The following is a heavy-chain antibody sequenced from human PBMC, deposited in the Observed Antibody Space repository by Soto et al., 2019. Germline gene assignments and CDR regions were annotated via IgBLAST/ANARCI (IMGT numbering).Heavy chain of an antibody. CDR3: ARDRSYYDSSGSYSPPY. Sequence: GGSLRLSCAASGFTFSSYAMNWVRQAPGKGLEWVSAISGSAATTQFADSVKGRFTISRDNSKNTLYLQMNSLRAEDTAVYYCARDRSYYDSSGSYSPPYWGQGTLVTVSS. V-gene: IGHV3-23*01. CDR2: ISGSAATT. CDR1: GFTFSSYA. D-gene: IGHD3-22*01. J-gene: IGHJ4*02.